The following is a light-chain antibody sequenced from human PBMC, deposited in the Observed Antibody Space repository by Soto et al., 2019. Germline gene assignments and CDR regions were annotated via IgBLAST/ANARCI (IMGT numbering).Light chain of an antibody. CDR1: SSDVGSYKF. CDR2: EVN. V-gene: IGLV2-14*01. CDR3: SSYTGIRVL. J-gene: IGLJ2*01. Sequence: QSALTQPASVSGSPGQAITISCTGTSSDVGSYKFVSWYQQHPGKAPKLMIYEVNNRPSGVSHRFSGSKSGNTASLTISGLQAEDEADYYCSSYTGIRVLFGGGTKVTVL.